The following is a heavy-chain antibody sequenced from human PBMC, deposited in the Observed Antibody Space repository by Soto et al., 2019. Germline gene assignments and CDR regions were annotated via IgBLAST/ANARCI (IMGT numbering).Heavy chain of an antibody. V-gene: IGHV5-51*01. CDR2: IYPGDSDT. Sequence: PGESLKISCKTSGFNFGNYWIGWVRQMPGKGLEWMGFIYPGDSDTRYSPSFQGQITISADESINTAYLHLKSLTASDTAKYFCARLPGGYSDKYFDSWGQGTQVTVSS. D-gene: IGHD4-17*01. CDR1: GFNFGNYW. CDR3: ARLPGGYSDKYFDS. J-gene: IGHJ4*02.